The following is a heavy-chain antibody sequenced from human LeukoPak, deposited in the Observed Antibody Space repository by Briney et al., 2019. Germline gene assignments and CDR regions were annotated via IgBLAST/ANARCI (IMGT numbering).Heavy chain of an antibody. J-gene: IGHJ3*02. V-gene: IGHV1-8*01. CDR1: GYTFTSYG. Sequence: ASVKLSCKASGYTFTSYGINWVRQATGQGLEWMGWMNPNSGDTGYAQKFQGRVTMTRNTSISTAYMELSSLRSEDTAVYYCARLPYYYDSSGYYTGAFDIWGQGTMVTVSS. CDR3: ARLPYYYDSSGYYTGAFDI. D-gene: IGHD3-22*01. CDR2: MNPNSGDT.